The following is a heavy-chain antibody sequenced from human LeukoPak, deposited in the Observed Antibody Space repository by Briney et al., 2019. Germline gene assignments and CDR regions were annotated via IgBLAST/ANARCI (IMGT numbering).Heavy chain of an antibody. CDR2: IYYSGST. J-gene: IGHJ4*02. V-gene: IGHV4-39*01. CDR3: ASLGYCSGGSCYQGTEIDY. Sequence: KTSETLSLTCTVSGGSFSSSSYYWGWIRQPPGKGLEWIGSIYYSGSTYNNPSLKSRVTISVDTSKNQFSLKLSSVTAADTAVYYCASLGYCSGGSCYQGTEIDYWGQGTLVTVSS. CDR1: GGSFSSSSYY. D-gene: IGHD2-15*01.